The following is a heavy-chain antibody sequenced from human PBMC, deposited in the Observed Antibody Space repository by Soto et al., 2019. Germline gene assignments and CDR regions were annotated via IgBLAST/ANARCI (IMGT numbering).Heavy chain of an antibody. CDR1: GGTFSNYA. D-gene: IGHD2-2*01. CDR3: ARVVILVPTASTHYCYHMDV. J-gene: IGHJ6*02. CDR2: IIPIVGTG. Sequence: QVQLVQSGAEVRQPGSSVTVSCKASGGTFSNYAISWVRQAPGQGLEWMGGIIPIVGTGSYAQKFQGRVTITADEPTTTAYMELSSLRLEDTAVYYCARVVILVPTASTHYCYHMDVWGPGTTVTVSS. V-gene: IGHV1-69*01.